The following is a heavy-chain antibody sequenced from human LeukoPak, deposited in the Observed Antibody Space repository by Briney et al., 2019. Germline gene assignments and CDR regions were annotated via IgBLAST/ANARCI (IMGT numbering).Heavy chain of an antibody. CDR1: GFTFSSYA. D-gene: IGHD2-2*02. J-gene: IGHJ4*02. V-gene: IGHV3-30-3*01. Sequence: GGSLRLSCAASGFTFSSYAMHWVRQAPGKGLEWVAVISYDGSNKYYADSVKGRFTISRDNSKNTLYLQMNSLRAEDTAVYYCARQDCSSGSCYNDYWGQGTLVTVSS. CDR2: ISYDGSNK. CDR3: ARQDCSSGSCYNDY.